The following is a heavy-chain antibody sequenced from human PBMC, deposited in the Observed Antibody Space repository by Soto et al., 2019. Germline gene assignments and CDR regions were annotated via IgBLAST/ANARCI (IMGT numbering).Heavy chain of an antibody. D-gene: IGHD3-3*01. J-gene: IGHJ6*02. CDR3: ARGRIFGVVNSGMDV. Sequence: SGTLSLTCTASGGSISSYYWSWIRQPPGKGLEWIGYIYYSGSTNYNPSLKSRVTISVDTSKNQFSLKLSSVTAADTAVYYCARGRIFGVVNSGMDVWGQGTTVTVSS. V-gene: IGHV4-59*01. CDR2: IYYSGST. CDR1: GGSISSYY.